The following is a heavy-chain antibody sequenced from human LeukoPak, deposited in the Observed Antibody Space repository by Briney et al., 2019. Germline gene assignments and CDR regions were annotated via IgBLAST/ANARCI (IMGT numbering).Heavy chain of an antibody. CDR2: MNPNSGNT. J-gene: IGHJ3*02. V-gene: IGHV1-8*01. Sequence: GASVKVSCKASGYTFTSYDINWVRQATGQGLEWMGWMNPNSGNTGYAQKFQGRVTMTRNTSISTAYMELSSLRSEDTAVYYCARPASSWPPDEFDIWGQGTVVTVSS. CDR1: GYTFTSYD. CDR3: ARPASSWPPDEFDI. D-gene: IGHD6-13*01.